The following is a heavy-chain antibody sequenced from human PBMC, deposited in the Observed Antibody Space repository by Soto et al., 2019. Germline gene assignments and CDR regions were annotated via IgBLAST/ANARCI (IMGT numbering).Heavy chain of an antibody. CDR2: INPSGGST. D-gene: IGHD6-19*01. CDR3: ARESRRAVAGIGNDAFDS. J-gene: IGHJ3*02. Sequence: ASVKVSCKASGYTFTSYYMHWVRQAPGQGLEWMGIINPSGGSTSYAQKFQGRVTMTRDTSTSTVYMELSSLRSEDTAVYYCARESRRAVAGIGNDAFDSWGQGTMVTVSS. V-gene: IGHV1-46*03. CDR1: GYTFTSYY.